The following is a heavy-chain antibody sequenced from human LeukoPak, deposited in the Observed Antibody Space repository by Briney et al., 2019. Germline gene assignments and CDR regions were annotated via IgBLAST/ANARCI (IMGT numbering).Heavy chain of an antibody. Sequence: GGSLRLSCAASGFTFSSYSMNWVRQAPGKGLEWVSSISSSSSYIYYADSVKGRFTISRDNAKNSLYLQMNSLRAEDTAVYYCARGGYGYGYEDYWGQGTLVTVSS. CDR2: ISSSSSYI. CDR3: ARGGYGYGYEDY. CDR1: GFTFSSYS. D-gene: IGHD5-18*01. V-gene: IGHV3-21*01. J-gene: IGHJ4*02.